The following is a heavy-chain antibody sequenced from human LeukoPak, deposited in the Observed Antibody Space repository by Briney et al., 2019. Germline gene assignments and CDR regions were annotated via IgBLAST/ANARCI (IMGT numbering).Heavy chain of an antibody. CDR2: IYHSGST. Sequence: PSETLSLTCAVSGGSISSGGYSWSWIRQPPGKGLEWIGYIYHSGSTYYNPSLKSRVTISVDRSKNQFSLKLSSVTAADTAVYYCARDQGYGDYGWFDPWGQGTLVTVSS. CDR1: GGSISSGGYS. V-gene: IGHV4-30-2*01. D-gene: IGHD4-17*01. J-gene: IGHJ5*02. CDR3: ARDQGYGDYGWFDP.